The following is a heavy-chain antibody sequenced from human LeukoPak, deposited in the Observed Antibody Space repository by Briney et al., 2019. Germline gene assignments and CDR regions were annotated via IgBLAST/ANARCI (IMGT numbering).Heavy chain of an antibody. J-gene: IGHJ5*02. CDR1: GGSISSYY. Sequence: PSETLSLTCTVSGGSISSYYWSWIRQPPGKGLGWIGYIYYSGSTNYNPSLKSRVTISVDTSKNQFSLKLSSATAADTAVYYCARAYDFWSGYPYNWFDPWGQGTLVTVSS. D-gene: IGHD3-3*01. CDR3: ARAYDFWSGYPYNWFDP. V-gene: IGHV4-59*01. CDR2: IYYSGST.